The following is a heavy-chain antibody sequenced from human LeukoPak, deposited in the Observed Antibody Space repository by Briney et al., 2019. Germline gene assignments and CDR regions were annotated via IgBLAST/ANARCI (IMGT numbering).Heavy chain of an antibody. CDR2: ISSSSSYT. D-gene: IGHD2-15*01. Sequence: GGSLRLSCAASGFTFSDYYMSWIRQAAGKGLEWLSYISSSSSYTKYADSVKGRFTISRYNAKNSLYLQMNSLRAEDTAVYYCARGKDCSGGICYYFDSWGQGTLVTVSS. CDR3: ARGKDCSGGICYYFDS. J-gene: IGHJ4*02. CDR1: GFTFSDYY. V-gene: IGHV3-11*06.